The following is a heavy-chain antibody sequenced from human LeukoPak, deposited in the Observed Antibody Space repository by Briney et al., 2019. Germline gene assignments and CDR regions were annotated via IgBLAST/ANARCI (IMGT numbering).Heavy chain of an antibody. D-gene: IGHD3-9*01. J-gene: IGHJ3*02. CDR2: IYYSGSN. CDR1: GGSISSYY. V-gene: IGHV4-59*01. Sequence: PSETLSLTCTVSGGSISSYYWSWIRQPPGKGLEWIGYIYYSGSNNYNPSLESRVTISVDTSKNQFSLKLSSVTAADTAVYYCARGLRYFDWPIWGQGTMVTVSS. CDR3: ARGLRYFDWPI.